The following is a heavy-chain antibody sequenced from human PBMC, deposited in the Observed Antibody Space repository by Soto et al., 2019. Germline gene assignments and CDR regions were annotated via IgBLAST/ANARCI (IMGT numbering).Heavy chain of an antibody. CDR3: AREDGGLASRGYGFNT. Sequence: RASVKVSCKASGYTFTAYYMHWVRQAPGQGLEWMGWLHPNSGGTSYAQKVQGRVTMTRDTSISTAYMELRSLYSDGTAVYSCAREDGGLASRGYGFNTWDPGTMVTVSS. CDR1: GYTFTAYY. CDR2: LHPNSGGT. J-gene: IGHJ3*02. V-gene: IGHV1-2*02. D-gene: IGHD3-22*01.